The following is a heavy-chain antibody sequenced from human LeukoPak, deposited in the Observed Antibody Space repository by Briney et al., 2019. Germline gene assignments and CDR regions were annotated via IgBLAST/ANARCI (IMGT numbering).Heavy chain of an antibody. CDR2: IYHSGCT. CDR3: ARVYCPNGVCYNSRGWFDP. Sequence: SETLSLTCTVSSGSISSSSYYWGWIRQPPGKGLEWIGSIYHSGCTYYNPSLKSRVTIAVETSKNQFSLKLSSVTAADKAVYYCARVYCPNGVCYNSRGWFDPWGQGTLVTVSS. J-gene: IGHJ5*02. V-gene: IGHV4-39*07. CDR1: SGSISSSSYY. D-gene: IGHD2-8*01.